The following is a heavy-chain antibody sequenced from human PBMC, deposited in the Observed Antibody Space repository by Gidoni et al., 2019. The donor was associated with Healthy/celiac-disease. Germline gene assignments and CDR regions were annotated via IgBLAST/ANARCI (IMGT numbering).Heavy chain of an antibody. V-gene: IGHV3-7*01. CDR1: GFTFSSYW. Sequence: EVQLVESGGGLVQPGGSLRPSCAASGFTFSSYWMSWVRQAPGKGLEWVANIKQDGSEKYYGDSVKGRFTISRDNAKNSLYLQMNSLRAEDTAVYYCARDPPRGGSSGFDYWGQGTLVTVSS. J-gene: IGHJ4*02. CDR2: IKQDGSEK. D-gene: IGHD2-15*01. CDR3: ARDPPRGGSSGFDY.